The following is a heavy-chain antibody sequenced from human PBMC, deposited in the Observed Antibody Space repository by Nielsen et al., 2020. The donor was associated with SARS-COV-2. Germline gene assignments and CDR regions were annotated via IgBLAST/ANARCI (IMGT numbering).Heavy chain of an antibody. CDR2: INAGNGNT. D-gene: IGHD3-3*01. V-gene: IGHV1-3*01. CDR1: GYAFTSYA. Sequence: ASVKVSCKASGYAFTSYAMHWVRQAPGQRLEWMGWINAGNGNTKYSQKFQGRVTMTTDTSTSTAYMELRSLRSDDTAVYYCARVYERITIFGVVRYFDYWGQGTLVTVSS. J-gene: IGHJ4*02. CDR3: ARVYERITIFGVVRYFDY.